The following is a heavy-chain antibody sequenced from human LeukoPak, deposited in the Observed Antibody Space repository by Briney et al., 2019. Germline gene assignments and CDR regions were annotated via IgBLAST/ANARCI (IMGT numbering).Heavy chain of an antibody. V-gene: IGHV3-7*03. CDR2: IKQDGSEK. CDR1: GFTFSSHW. D-gene: IGHD5-24*01. CDR3: VRDGVPERWLHLGY. Sequence: GGSLRLSCAASGFTFSSHWMHWVRQAPGKGLEWVANIKQDGSEKYYVDSVKGRFTISRDNGKNSLYLQMNSLRAEDTAVYYCVRDGVPERWLHLGYWGQGTLVTVSS. J-gene: IGHJ4*02.